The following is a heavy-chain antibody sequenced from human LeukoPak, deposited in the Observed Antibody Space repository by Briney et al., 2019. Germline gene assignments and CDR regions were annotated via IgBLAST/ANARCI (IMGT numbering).Heavy chain of an antibody. D-gene: IGHD2/OR15-2a*01. J-gene: IGHJ6*03. CDR1: GFTFSSYS. CDR3: ARDPLPGPYYSTYMEV. V-gene: IGHV3-21*01. CDR2: ISSSSSYI. Sequence: GGSLRLSCAASGFTFSSYSMNCVRQAPGKVLGCVSSISSSSSYIYYADSVKGRLTIARDNAKNSLYLQMNSLRAEDTVVSYCARDPLPGPYYSTYMEVWGKGTTVTVSS.